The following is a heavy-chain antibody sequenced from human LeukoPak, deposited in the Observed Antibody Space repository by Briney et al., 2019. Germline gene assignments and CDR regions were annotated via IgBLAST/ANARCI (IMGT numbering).Heavy chain of an antibody. D-gene: IGHD6-13*01. Sequence: GGSLRLSCAASGFTFSDNSMNWVRQAPGKGLEWVSSISSSSSYIYYADSVKGRFTISRDNAKNSLYLQMNSLRAEDTAVYYCARDILIAAAGPPQLGYGMDVWGQGTTVTVSS. CDR3: ARDILIAAAGPPQLGYGMDV. V-gene: IGHV3-21*01. J-gene: IGHJ6*02. CDR1: GFTFSDNS. CDR2: ISSSSSYI.